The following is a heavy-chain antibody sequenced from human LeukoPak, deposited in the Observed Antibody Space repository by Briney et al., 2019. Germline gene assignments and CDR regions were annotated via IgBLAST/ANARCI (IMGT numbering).Heavy chain of an antibody. CDR1: GYTFTSYG. V-gene: IGHV1-18*01. D-gene: IGHD3-10*01. CDR2: ISAYNGNT. Sequence: ASVKVSCKASGYTFTSYGISWVRQAPGQGLEWMGWISAYNGNTNYAQKLQGRVTMTTDTSTSTAYMELRSLRSDDTAVYYCARDRALTLYGSGSYWDYGDPRGFAYWGQGTLVTVSS. J-gene: IGHJ4*02. CDR3: ARDRALTLYGSGSYWDYGDPRGFAY.